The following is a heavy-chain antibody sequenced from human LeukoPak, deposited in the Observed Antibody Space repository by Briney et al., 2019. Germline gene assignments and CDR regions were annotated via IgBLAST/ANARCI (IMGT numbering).Heavy chain of an antibody. CDR2: IYSGGNT. CDR3: ARGSKGEPDFGY. CDR1: GFTVSSNY. V-gene: IGHV3-53*01. Sequence: GSLRLSCAASGFTVSSNYMSWVRQAPGKGLDWVSVIYSGGNTYYADSVKGRFTISRDNSKNTLYLQMNSLRAEDTAVYYCARGSKGEPDFGYWGQGTLVTVSS. D-gene: IGHD1-14*01. J-gene: IGHJ4*02.